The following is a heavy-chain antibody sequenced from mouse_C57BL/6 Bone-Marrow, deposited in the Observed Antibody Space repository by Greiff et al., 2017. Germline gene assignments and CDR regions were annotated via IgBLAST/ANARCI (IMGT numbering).Heavy chain of an antibody. CDR2: ISSGSSTI. J-gene: IGHJ4*01. Sequence: EVKLVESGGGLVKPGGSLKLSCAASGFTFSDYGMHWVRQAPEKGLEWVAYISSGSSTIYYADTVKGRFTISRDNAKNTLFLQMTSLRSEDTAMYYCARSVLYAMDYWGQGTSGTVSS. V-gene: IGHV5-17*01. CDR3: ARSVLYAMDY. CDR1: GFTFSDYG.